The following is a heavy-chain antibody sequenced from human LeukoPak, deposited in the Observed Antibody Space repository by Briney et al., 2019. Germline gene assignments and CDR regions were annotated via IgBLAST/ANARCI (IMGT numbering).Heavy chain of an antibody. Sequence: ETSETLSLTCTVSGGSISSSSYYWGWIRQPPGKGLEWIGSIYYSGSTYYNPSLKSRVTISVDTSKNQFSLNLSSVTAADTAVYYCARKKTGATNGLDVWGQGTTVTVSS. CDR3: ARKKTGATNGLDV. CDR2: IYYSGST. V-gene: IGHV4-39*01. D-gene: IGHD1-1*01. CDR1: GGSISSSSYY. J-gene: IGHJ6*02.